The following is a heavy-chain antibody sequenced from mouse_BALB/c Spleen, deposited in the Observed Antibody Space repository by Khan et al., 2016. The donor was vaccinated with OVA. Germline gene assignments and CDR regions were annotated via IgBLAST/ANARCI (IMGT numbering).Heavy chain of an antibody. V-gene: IGHV14-1*02. D-gene: IGHD2-12*01. CDR3: ARASYSPWFAY. Sequence: VQLQQSGAELVRPGALVKLSCKASGFNIKDYYIHWVKQRPEQGLEWIGWIDPENGNTIYDPKFQGKANITADTSSNTAYLHFSSLTSEDTAVYYCARASYSPWFAYWGQGTLVTVSA. CDR1: GFNIKDYY. J-gene: IGHJ3*01. CDR2: IDPENGNT.